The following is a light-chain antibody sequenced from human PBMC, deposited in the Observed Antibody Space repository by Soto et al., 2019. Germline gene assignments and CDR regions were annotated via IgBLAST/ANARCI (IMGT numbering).Light chain of an antibody. CDR2: AVN. CDR1: SSDVGFHDY. CDR3: CSYASNYLYV. V-gene: IGLV2-11*01. Sequence: QSALTQPRSVTGSPGQSVTISCTGNSSDVGFHDYVSWYQQHPDKTPKLMIYAVNQRPSGVPDRFSGSKSGNTASLTISGLQAEDEADYYCCSYASNYLYVFGTGTQLTVL. J-gene: IGLJ1*01.